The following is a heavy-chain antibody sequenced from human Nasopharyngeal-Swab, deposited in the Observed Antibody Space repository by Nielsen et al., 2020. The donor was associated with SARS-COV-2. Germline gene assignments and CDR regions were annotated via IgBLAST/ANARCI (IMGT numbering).Heavy chain of an antibody. Sequence: GESLKISCAASGFTFSSYWMSWVRQAPGKGLEWVANIKQDGSEKYYVDSVKGRFTISRDNAKNSLDLQMNSLRAEDTAVYYCARGSGGNSFRWVLGKTPAYYFDYWGQGTLVTVSS. V-gene: IGHV3-7*01. CDR1: GFTFSSYW. CDR2: IKQDGSEK. D-gene: IGHD4-23*01. CDR3: ARGSGGNSFRWVLGKTPAYYFDY. J-gene: IGHJ4*02.